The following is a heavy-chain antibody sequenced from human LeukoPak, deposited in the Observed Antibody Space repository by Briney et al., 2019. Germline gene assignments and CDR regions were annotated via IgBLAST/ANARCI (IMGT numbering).Heavy chain of an antibody. CDR1: GFAFSSYW. J-gene: IGHJ4*02. Sequence: GGSLRLSCAASGFAFSSYWMNWVRQAPGKGLEWVANIKQDGSEKYYVDSVKGRFTISRDNSKNTLYLQMNSLRAEDTAVYYCAKDPFSSGYYYGTFDYWGQGTLVTVSS. CDR2: IKQDGSEK. V-gene: IGHV3-7*03. CDR3: AKDPFSSGYYYGTFDY. D-gene: IGHD3-22*01.